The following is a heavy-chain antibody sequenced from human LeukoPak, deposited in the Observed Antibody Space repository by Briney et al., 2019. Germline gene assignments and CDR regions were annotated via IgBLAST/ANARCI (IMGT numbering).Heavy chain of an antibody. CDR3: ARDQPSSSCYDY. CDR2: IYYSGYT. Sequence: SETLSLTCTVSGGSISNYYWTWIRQSPGKGLEWIGYIYYSGYTNYNPSLKSRVTISVDTSKNQFSLKLSSVTAADTGVYYCARDQPSSSCYDYWGQGTLVTVSS. V-gene: IGHV4-59*01. CDR1: GGSISNYY. J-gene: IGHJ4*02. D-gene: IGHD2-15*01.